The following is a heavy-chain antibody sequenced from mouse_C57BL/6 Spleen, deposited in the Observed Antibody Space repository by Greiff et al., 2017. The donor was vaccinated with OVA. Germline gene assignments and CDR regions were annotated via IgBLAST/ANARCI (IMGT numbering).Heavy chain of an antibody. J-gene: IGHJ3*01. CDR2: IYPGSGST. D-gene: IGHD2-4*01. Sequence: QVQLQQPGAELVKPGASVKMSCKASGYTFTSYWITWVKQRPGQGLEWIGDIYPGSGSTNYNEKFKSKATLTVDTSSSTAYMQLSSLTSEDSAVYYCARGGIYDYWFAYWGQVTLVTVSA. CDR3: ARGGIYDYWFAY. CDR1: GYTFTSYW. V-gene: IGHV1-55*01.